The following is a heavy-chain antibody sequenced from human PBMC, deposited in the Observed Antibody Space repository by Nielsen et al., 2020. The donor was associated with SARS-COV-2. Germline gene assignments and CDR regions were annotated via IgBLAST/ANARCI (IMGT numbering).Heavy chain of an antibody. J-gene: IGHJ1*01. CDR1: VGSISSSSYY. CDR2: IYYSGST. Sequence: SETLSLTCTVSVGSISSSSYYWGWIRQPPGKGLEWIGSIYYSGSTYYNPSLKSRVTISVDTSKNQFSLKLSSVTAADTAVYYCARGHRYCSSTSCPRRGYFQHWGQGTLVTVSS. D-gene: IGHD2-2*01. V-gene: IGHV4-39*01. CDR3: ARGHRYCSSTSCPRRGYFQH.